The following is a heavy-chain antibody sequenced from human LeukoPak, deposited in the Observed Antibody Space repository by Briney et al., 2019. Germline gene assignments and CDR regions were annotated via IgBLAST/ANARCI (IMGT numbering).Heavy chain of an antibody. CDR3: VKDLKRQQPNFDY. CDR1: GFTFSSYA. D-gene: IGHD6-13*01. Sequence: GGSLRLSCSASGFTFSSYAMHWVRQAPGKGLEYVSAISSNGGSTYYADSVKGRFTISRDNSKNTLYLQMSSLRVEDTAVYYCVKDLKRQQPNFDYWGQGTLVTVSS. J-gene: IGHJ4*02. CDR2: ISSNGGST. V-gene: IGHV3-64D*06.